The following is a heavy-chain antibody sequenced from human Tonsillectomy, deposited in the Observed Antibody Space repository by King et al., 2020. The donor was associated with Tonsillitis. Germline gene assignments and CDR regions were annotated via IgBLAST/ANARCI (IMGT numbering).Heavy chain of an antibody. Sequence: LPLQESGPGLVKPSETLSLTCTVSGGSFSGYYWSWIRQPPGKGLECIGYLSYSGSANYNPSLESRVTISLDTSENQFSLKLSSVTAADTAVYYCASGTDDAYCGGDCYPYFDYWGQGTLVTVSS. V-gene: IGHV4-59*01. CDR3: ASGTDDAYCGGDCYPYFDY. J-gene: IGHJ4*02. D-gene: IGHD2-21*02. CDR2: LSYSGSA. CDR1: GGSFSGYY.